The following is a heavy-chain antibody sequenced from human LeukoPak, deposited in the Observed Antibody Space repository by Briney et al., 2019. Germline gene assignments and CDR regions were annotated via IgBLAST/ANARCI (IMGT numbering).Heavy chain of an antibody. Sequence: SETLSLPCTVSGGSMSSGDYYWSWIRQPPGKGLGWIGYIYYSGSPYYNTCLESRVTISVDTSKNQFSLKLSSVTAADTAVYHCARSGPLCSSTSCYLYYFDYWGQGTLVTVSS. J-gene: IGHJ4*02. V-gene: IGHV4-30-4*08. CDR1: GGSMSSGDYY. D-gene: IGHD2-2*01. CDR2: IYYSGSP. CDR3: ARSGPLCSSTSCYLYYFDY.